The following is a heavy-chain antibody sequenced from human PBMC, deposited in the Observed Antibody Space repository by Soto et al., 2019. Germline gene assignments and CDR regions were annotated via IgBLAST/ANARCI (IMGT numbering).Heavy chain of an antibody. J-gene: IGHJ4*02. V-gene: IGHV3-7*01. D-gene: IGHD3-10*01. CDR3: LRDFYGY. CDR1: GFTFSKAW. CDR2: INEDGTGK. Sequence: GGSLRLSCAASGFTFSKAWMSWVRQAPGKGREWVANINEDGTGKYYVESVKGRFTIPRDNAKKSLYQQMNSLRAGGTVVYEYLRDFYGYWGRG.